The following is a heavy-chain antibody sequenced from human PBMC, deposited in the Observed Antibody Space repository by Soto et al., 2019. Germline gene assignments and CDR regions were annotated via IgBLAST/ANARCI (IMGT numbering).Heavy chain of an antibody. V-gene: IGHV4-39*01. CDR3: ARHRPPPYYDFWSGYYTALDY. J-gene: IGHJ4*02. CDR1: GGSISSSSYY. D-gene: IGHD3-3*01. CDR2: IYYSGST. Sequence: QLQLQESGPGLVKPSETLSLTCTVSGGSISSSSYYWGWIRQPPGKGLEWIGSIYYSGSTYYNPSLKSRVTISVDTSKNQFSLKLSSVTAADTAVYYCARHRPPPYYDFWSGYYTALDYWGQGTLVTVSS.